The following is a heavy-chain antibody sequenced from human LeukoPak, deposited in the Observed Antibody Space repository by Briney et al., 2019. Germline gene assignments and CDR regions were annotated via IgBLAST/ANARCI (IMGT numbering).Heavy chain of an antibody. J-gene: IGHJ4*02. CDR2: IYYSGST. CDR3: ARYYDRTGFDY. D-gene: IGHD3-16*01. Sequence: SETLSLTCTVSGGSISSYYWSWIRQPPGKGLEWIGYIYYSGSTNYNPSLKSRVTISVHTSRNQFSLMLSSVTAADTAMYYCARYYDRTGFDYWGQGTLVTVSS. CDR1: GGSISSYY. V-gene: IGHV4-59*08.